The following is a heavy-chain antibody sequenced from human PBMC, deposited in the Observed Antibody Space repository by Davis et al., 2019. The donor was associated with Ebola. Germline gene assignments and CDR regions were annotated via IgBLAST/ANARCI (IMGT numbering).Heavy chain of an antibody. J-gene: IGHJ4*02. V-gene: IGHV4-4*02. CDR2: IFYGGST. D-gene: IGHD4-17*01. CDR3: ARLDGDYGDYPDN. Sequence: SETLSLTCAVSGGSISSSNWWSWVRQPPGKGLEWIGYIFYGGSTNYNPSLKSRVTISVDTSKNQFSLRLSSVTAADTAVYYCARLDGDYGDYPDNWGQGTLVTVSS. CDR1: GGSISSSNW.